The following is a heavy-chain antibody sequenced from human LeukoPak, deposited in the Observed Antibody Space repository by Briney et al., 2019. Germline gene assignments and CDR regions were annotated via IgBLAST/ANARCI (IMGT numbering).Heavy chain of an antibody. CDR2: ISGSGGST. V-gene: IGHV3-23*01. CDR1: GFTFSSYA. Sequence: PGGSLRLSCAASGFTFSSYAMSWVRQAPGKGLEWVSAISGSGGSTYYADSVRGRFTISRDNSKNTLYLQMNSLRAEDTAVYYCAKFPFGAHLVDYWGQGTLVTVSS. D-gene: IGHD1-26*01. J-gene: IGHJ4*02. CDR3: AKFPFGAHLVDY.